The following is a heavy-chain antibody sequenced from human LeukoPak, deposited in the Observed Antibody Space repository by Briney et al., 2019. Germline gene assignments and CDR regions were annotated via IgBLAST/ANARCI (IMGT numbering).Heavy chain of an antibody. Sequence: GGSLRLSCAASGFTFSSYAMHWVRQAPGKGLEYVSAISSNGGSAYYANSVKGRFTISRDNSKNTLYLQMNSLRAEDTAVYYCAKKEYSSSPSDYWGQGTLVTVSS. CDR2: ISSNGGSA. D-gene: IGHD6-6*01. V-gene: IGHV3-64*01. CDR1: GFTFSSYA. J-gene: IGHJ4*02. CDR3: AKKEYSSSPSDY.